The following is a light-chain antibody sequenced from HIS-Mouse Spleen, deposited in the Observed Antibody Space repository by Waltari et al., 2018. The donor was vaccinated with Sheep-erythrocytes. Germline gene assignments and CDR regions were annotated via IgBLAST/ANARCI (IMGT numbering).Light chain of an antibody. J-gene: IGKJ1*01. Sequence: AIQLTQSPSSLSASVGDRVTIPCRASQGISIALAWYQQKPGKAPKLQIYDASSLESGVPSRFSGSGSGTDFTLTISSLQPEDFATYYCQQFNNYPRTFGQGTKVEIK. CDR2: DAS. CDR3: QQFNNYPRT. CDR1: QGISIA. V-gene: IGKV1D-13*01.